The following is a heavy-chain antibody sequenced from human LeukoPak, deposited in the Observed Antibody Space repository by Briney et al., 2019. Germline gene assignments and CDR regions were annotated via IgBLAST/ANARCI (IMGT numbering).Heavy chain of an antibody. CDR3: AKDPYSGSYYDY. V-gene: IGHV3-7*03. D-gene: IGHD1-26*01. CDR1: GFIFSNYW. Sequence: GGSLRLSCTASGFIFSNYWMTWVRQAPGKGLEWVAQINQDGSKEYYIDSVKARFSISRDNARNSLSLQMNSLRAEDTAVYYCAKDPYSGSYYDYWGQGTLVTVSS. J-gene: IGHJ4*02. CDR2: INQDGSKE.